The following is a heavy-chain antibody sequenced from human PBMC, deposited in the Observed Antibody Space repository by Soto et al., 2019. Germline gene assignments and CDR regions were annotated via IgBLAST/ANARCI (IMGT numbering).Heavy chain of an antibody. D-gene: IGHD3-9*01. Sequence: PSQTLSLTCAISGDSVSSNSATWDRVRQSPSRGLEWLGRTYYRSRWSNDYAVSVKSRITITPDTSKNQFSLQLSSVTPEDTAVYYCAKLTGSGGKWGQGTMVTVYS. J-gene: IGHJ4*02. CDR2: TYYRSRWSN. CDR3: AKLTGSGGK. CDR1: GDSVSSNSAT. V-gene: IGHV6-1*01.